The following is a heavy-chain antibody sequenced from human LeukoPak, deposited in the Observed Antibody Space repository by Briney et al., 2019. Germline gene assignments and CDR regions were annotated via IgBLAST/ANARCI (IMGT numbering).Heavy chain of an antibody. V-gene: IGHV1-18*01. J-gene: IGHJ5*02. Sequence: ASVKVSCKASGYTFTSYGISWVRQAPGQGLEWMGWISAYNGNTNYAQKFQGRVTMTRDTSISTAYMELSRLRSDDTAVYYCAREPGIAASWFDPWGQGTLVTVSS. CDR2: ISAYNGNT. CDR3: AREPGIAASWFDP. D-gene: IGHD6-13*01. CDR1: GYTFTSYG.